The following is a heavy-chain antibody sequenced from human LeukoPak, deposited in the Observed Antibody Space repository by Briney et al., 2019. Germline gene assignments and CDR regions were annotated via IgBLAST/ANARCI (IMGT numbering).Heavy chain of an antibody. Sequence: SETLSLTCTASGGSISSRSYYWGWIRQPPGKGLEWIGTIYYSGNTYCNPSLKSRVSISVDTSKNQFSLRLNSVTATDTAVYYCARQGDGGRAFDYWGQGILVTGSS. CDR3: ARQGDGGRAFDY. J-gene: IGHJ4*02. CDR2: IYYSGNT. D-gene: IGHD4-23*01. V-gene: IGHV4-39*01. CDR1: GGSISSRSYY.